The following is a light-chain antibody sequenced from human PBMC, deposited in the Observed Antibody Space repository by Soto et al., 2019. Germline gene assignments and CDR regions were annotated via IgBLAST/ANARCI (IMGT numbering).Light chain of an antibody. CDR3: QQLNSYPRT. V-gene: IGKV1-9*01. CDR2: AAS. J-gene: IGKJ5*01. CDR1: QSISKY. Sequence: DIKLTQSPSFLSASAGDRVTITCGASQSISKYLAWYQQKPGKAPTLLIYAASTMQSGVPSRFSGSGSGTEFTLTISSLQPEDFAAYYCQQLNSYPRTFGQGTRLEI.